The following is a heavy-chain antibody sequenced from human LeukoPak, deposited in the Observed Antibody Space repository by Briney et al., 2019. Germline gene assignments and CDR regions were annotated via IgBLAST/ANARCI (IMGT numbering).Heavy chain of an antibody. Sequence: PGGSLRLSCAASGFTFSSYSMNWVRQAPGKGLEWVSSISSSSSYIYYADSVKGRFTISRDNAKNSLYLQMNSLRAEDTAVYYCARSAYSDYYGSSGYPRFDYWGQGTLVTVSS. J-gene: IGHJ4*02. V-gene: IGHV3-21*01. CDR2: ISSSSSYI. D-gene: IGHD3-22*01. CDR1: GFTFSSYS. CDR3: ARSAYSDYYGSSGYPRFDY.